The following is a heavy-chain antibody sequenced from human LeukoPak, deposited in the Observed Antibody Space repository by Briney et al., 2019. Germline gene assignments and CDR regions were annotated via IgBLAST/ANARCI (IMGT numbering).Heavy chain of an antibody. J-gene: IGHJ6*02. CDR2: ISAYNGNT. Sequence: ASVKVSCKASGYTFTSHGISWVRQAPGHGLKWMGWISAYNGNTNYAQKLQARVTMTTETSTSTAYMELRSLRSDDTAVYYCARTTPSVVAGTRRDKTHYYYYGMDVWGQGTTVTVSS. D-gene: IGHD2-15*01. CDR1: GYTFTSHG. CDR3: ARTTPSVVAGTRRDKTHYYYYGMDV. V-gene: IGHV1-18*01.